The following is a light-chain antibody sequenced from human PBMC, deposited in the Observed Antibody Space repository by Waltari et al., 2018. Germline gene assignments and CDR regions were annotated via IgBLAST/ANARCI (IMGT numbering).Light chain of an antibody. V-gene: IGKV3-11*01. CDR3: QQRHNWPLT. Sequence: EIVLTQSPATLSLSPGERATLSCRASQSVRSYLAWYQQKPGQAPRLLIYDPSTRASGIPARFRGSGSGTDFSLSSSSLEPEDFAVYYCQQRHNWPLTFGGGTKVEIK. CDR1: QSVRSY. CDR2: DPS. J-gene: IGKJ4*01.